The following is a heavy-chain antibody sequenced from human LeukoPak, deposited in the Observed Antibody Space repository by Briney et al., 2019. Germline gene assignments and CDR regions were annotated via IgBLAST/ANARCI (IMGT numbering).Heavy chain of an antibody. CDR1: GGSISSYY. Sequence: PSETLSLTCTVSGGSISSYYWSWIRQPPGKGLEWIGYIYYSGSTNYSPSLTSRVTISVDTSKNQFSLKLSSVTAADTAVYYCARVTSRPGAFGDHFDYWGQGTLVPVSS. J-gene: IGHJ4*02. V-gene: IGHV4-59*01. CDR2: IYYSGST. CDR3: ARVTSRPGAFGDHFDY. D-gene: IGHD4-17*01.